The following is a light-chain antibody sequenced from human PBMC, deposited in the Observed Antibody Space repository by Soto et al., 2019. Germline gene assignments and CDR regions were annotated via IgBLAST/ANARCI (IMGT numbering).Light chain of an antibody. V-gene: IGKV3-20*01. CDR3: QQYGSSPPVT. CDR1: QSVNSNY. J-gene: IGKJ4*01. CDR2: GAS. Sequence: EIVLTQSPGTLSLSPGERATLSCRASQSVNSNYLAWYQQKPGQAPSLLIYGASSRAIGIPDRFSGSGSGTDFTLTVSRLEPEDFAVYYCQQYGSSPPVTFGGGTKVEIK.